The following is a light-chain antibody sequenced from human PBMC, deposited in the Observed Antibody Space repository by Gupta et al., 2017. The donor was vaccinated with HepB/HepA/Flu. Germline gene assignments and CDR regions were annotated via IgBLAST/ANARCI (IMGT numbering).Light chain of an antibody. V-gene: IGLV3-1*01. CDR1: KLGDKY. CDR2: QDS. J-gene: IGLJ2*01. CDR3: QAWDSSTSVV. Sequence: SYELTQPHSVSVSRGQTARITCSGDKLGDKYACWYQQKPGQSPVLVIYQDSKRPSGIPERFSGSNSGNTATLTISGTQAMDEADYYCQAWDSSTSVVFGGGTKLTVL.